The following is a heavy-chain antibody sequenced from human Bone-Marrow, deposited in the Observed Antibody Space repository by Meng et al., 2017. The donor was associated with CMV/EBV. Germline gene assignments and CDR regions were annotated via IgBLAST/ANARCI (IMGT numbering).Heavy chain of an antibody. CDR2: IYRDGTT. CDR3: ARGAAAGNWYFDL. CDR1: GLTVSLNY. J-gene: IGHJ2*01. D-gene: IGHD6-13*01. V-gene: IGHV3-66*02. Sequence: SCAASGLTVSLNYMVWVRRAPGKGLEWVSIIYRDGTTYYADSVKSRFTISRDNPKNTLYLQMTSLRVEDTALYYGARGAAAGNWYFDLWGRGSLVTVSS.